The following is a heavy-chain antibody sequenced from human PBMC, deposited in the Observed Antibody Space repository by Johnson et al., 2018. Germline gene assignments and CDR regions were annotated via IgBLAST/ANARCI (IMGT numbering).Heavy chain of an antibody. J-gene: IGHJ3*02. V-gene: IGHV4-59*01. CDR3: ARVGGSGGYWALDI. D-gene: IGHD1-26*01. CDR2: IHYSAST. CDR1: GGSFSSNY. Sequence: QVQLQESGPGLVKPSETLSLTCTVSGGSFSSNYWTWIRQPPGKGLEWIGYIHYSASTHYNPSLKSRVTISVDTSENEISLKLTSVTAADTAVYYCARVGGSGGYWALDIWGQGTMVTVSS.